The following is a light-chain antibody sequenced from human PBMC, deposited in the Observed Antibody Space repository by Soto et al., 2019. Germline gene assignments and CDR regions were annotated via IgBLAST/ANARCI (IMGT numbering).Light chain of an antibody. V-gene: IGKV1-5*01. CDR2: DAS. Sequence: DIQMTQSPSTLSASVGDRVTITCRASQSISSWLAWYQQKPGKAPKLLIYDASSLESGVPSRFSGSGSGTEFTLTISSLEPEDFAVYYCQQRSNWPPLISFGQGTRLEI. CDR1: QSISSW. CDR3: QQRSNWPPLIS. J-gene: IGKJ5*01.